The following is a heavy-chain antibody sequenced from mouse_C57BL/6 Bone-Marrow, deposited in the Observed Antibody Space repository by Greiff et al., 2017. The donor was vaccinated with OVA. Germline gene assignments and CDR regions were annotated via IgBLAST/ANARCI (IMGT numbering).Heavy chain of an antibody. CDR3: ARDQGSDYGGAMDY. Sequence: EVKLVESEGGLVQPGSSMKLSCTASGFTFSDYYMAWVRQVPEKGLEWVANINYDGSSTYYLDSLKSRFIISRDNAKNILYLQMSSLKSEDTATYYCARDQGSDYGGAMDYWGQGTSVTVSS. V-gene: IGHV5-16*01. CDR1: GFTFSDYY. CDR2: INYDGSST. D-gene: IGHD1-1*01. J-gene: IGHJ4*01.